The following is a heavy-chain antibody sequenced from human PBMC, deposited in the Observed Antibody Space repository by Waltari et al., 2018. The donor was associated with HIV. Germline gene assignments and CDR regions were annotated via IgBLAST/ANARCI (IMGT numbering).Heavy chain of an antibody. D-gene: IGHD4-17*01. CDR2: IKPDGTEK. J-gene: IGHJ1*01. V-gene: IGHV3-7*01. Sequence: DVQLEESGGGLVQPGGSLRLSCEASGFNFGNFWMTWARQAPGKGLQFVANIKPDGTEKYYDDSVRGRFNISRDNAKNSLSLQMNNLTVEDTALYYCARLRGLRDYWGQGTLVTVSS. CDR1: GFNFGNFW. CDR3: ARLRGLRDY.